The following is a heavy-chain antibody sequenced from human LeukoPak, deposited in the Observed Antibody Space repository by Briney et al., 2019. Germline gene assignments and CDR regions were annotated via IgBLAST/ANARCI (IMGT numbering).Heavy chain of an antibody. CDR2: IYNGGIT. D-gene: IGHD3-10*01. CDR1: GFTFSSYS. CDR3: ARDRDYYGSGSPDY. V-gene: IGHV3-66*01. J-gene: IGHJ4*02. Sequence: GGSLRLSCAASGFTFSSYSMNWVRQAPGKGLEWVSVIYNGGITYYADSVKGRFTISRDDSKNTLYLQMNSLRVDDTAVYYCARDRDYYGSGSPDYWGQGTLVTVSS.